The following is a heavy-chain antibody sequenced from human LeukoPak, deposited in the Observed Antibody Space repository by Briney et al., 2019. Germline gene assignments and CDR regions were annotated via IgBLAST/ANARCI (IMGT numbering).Heavy chain of an antibody. V-gene: IGHV3-23*01. J-gene: IGHJ4*02. Sequence: GGSLRLSCAASGFTLSSDAMNRVRQAPGKGLEWVSVITGSGGFTQYADSVKGRFTISGDNSKNTVYLQMNSLRVEDTALYYCVRSLDYWGQGTLVTVSS. CDR2: ITGSGGFT. CDR1: GFTLSSDA. CDR3: VRSLDY.